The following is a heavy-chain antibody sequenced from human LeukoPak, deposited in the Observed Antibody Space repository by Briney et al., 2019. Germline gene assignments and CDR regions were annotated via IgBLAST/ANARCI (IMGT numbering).Heavy chain of an antibody. D-gene: IGHD1-1*01. CDR3: ARAATGTTADAFDI. V-gene: IGHV4-59*01. J-gene: IGHJ3*02. Sequence: PSETLSLTCTVSGGSISSYYWSWIRQPPGKGLEWIGYIYYSGSTNYNPSLKSRVTISVDTSKNQSSLKLSSVTAADTAVYYCARAATGTTADAFDIWGQGTMVTVSS. CDR1: GGSISSYY. CDR2: IYYSGST.